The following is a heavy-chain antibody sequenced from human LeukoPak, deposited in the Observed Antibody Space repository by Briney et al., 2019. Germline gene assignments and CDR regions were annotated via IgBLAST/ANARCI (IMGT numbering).Heavy chain of an antibody. J-gene: IGHJ5*02. CDR1: GFTFSSYS. D-gene: IGHD6-19*01. CDR3: ARVAVAGTWWFDP. CDR2: ISSSSSYI. V-gene: IGHV3-21*01. Sequence: GGSLRLSCAASGFTFSSYSMNWVRQAPGKGLEWVSSISSSSSYIYYADSVKGRFTISRDNAKNSLYLQMNSLRAEDTAVYYCARVAVAGTWWFDPWGQGTLVTVSS.